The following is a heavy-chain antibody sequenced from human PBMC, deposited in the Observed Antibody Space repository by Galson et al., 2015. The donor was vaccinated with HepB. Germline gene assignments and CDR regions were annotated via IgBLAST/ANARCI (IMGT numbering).Heavy chain of an antibody. Sequence: TLSLTCTVSGGSISSGDYYWSWIRQPPGKGLEWIGYIYYSGSTYYNPSLKSRVTISVDTSKNQFSLKLSSVTAADTAVYYCAREAIFGVVIGFDYWGQGTLVTVSS. CDR2: IYYSGST. V-gene: IGHV4-30-4*01. D-gene: IGHD3-3*01. CDR1: GGSISSGDYY. CDR3: AREAIFGVVIGFDY. J-gene: IGHJ4*02.